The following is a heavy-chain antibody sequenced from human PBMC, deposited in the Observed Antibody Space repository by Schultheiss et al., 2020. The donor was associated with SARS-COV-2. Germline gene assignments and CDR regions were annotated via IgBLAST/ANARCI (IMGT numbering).Heavy chain of an antibody. D-gene: IGHD1-26*01. CDR2: INHSGST. J-gene: IGHJ3*02. CDR1: GGSFSGYY. V-gene: IGHV4-34*01. CDR3: ARLDSESYSAFDI. Sequence: SETLSLTCAVYGGSFSGYYWSWIRQPPGKGLEWIGEINHSGSTNYNPSLKSRVTISVDTSKNQFSLKVSSVTAADTAVYYCARLDSESYSAFDIWGQGTMVTVSS.